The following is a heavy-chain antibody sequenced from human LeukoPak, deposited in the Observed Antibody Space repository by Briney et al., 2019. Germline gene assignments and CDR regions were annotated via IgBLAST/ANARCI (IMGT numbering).Heavy chain of an antibody. J-gene: IGHJ4*02. CDR3: ARAPKWELLPDYFDY. D-gene: IGHD1-26*01. CDR1: GYTFTSSA. CDR2: ISAYNGNT. Sequence: EASVTVSCKASGYTFTSSAISWVRQAPGQGLEWMGWISAYNGNTNYAQNLQGRVSTTTDTSTSTAYMDLRSLRSDDTAVYYCARAPKWELLPDYFDYWGQGTLVTVSS. V-gene: IGHV1-18*01.